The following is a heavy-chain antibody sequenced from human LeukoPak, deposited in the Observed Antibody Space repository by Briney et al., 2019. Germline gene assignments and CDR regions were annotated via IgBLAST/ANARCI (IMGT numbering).Heavy chain of an antibody. V-gene: IGHV3-23*01. CDR2: ISGSGGST. D-gene: IGHD3-3*01. CDR1: GFTLSSYG. Sequence: GGSLRLSCAASGFTLSSYGMSWVRQAPGKGLEWVSAISGSGGSTYYADSVKGRFTISRDNSKNTLYLQMNSLRAEDTAVYYCARGSAGSGYYYYYYMDVWGKGTTVTVSS. J-gene: IGHJ6*03. CDR3: ARGSAGSGYYYYYYMDV.